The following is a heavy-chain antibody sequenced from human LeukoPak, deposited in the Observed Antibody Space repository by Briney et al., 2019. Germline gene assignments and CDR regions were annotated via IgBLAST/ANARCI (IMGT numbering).Heavy chain of an antibody. CDR2: ISGSGGST. CDR3: AKDIVVAPAAMFGNDAFDI. D-gene: IGHD2-2*01. Sequence: GGSLRLSCAASGFTFSSYAMSWVRQAPGKGLEWVSAISGSGGSTYYADSVKGRFTISRDNSKNTLYLQMNSLRAEDTAVYYCAKDIVVAPAAMFGNDAFDIWGQGTMVTVSS. V-gene: IGHV3-23*01. J-gene: IGHJ3*02. CDR1: GFTFSSYA.